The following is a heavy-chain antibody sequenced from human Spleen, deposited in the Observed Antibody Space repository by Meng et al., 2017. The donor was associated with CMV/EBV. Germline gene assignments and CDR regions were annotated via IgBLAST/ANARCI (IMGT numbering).Heavy chain of an antibody. J-gene: IGHJ4*02. Sequence: QGQLRQWGAELFEPPGTLPPTCTLSGVSISSFYWSGSRQPAGKGLEWIGRIYTSGSTNYNPSLKSRVTMSVGTPKNQFSLKLSSVTAADTAVYYCVMITFGGVIGNDYWGQGTLVTVSS. V-gene: IGHV4-59*10. CDR1: GVSISSFY. D-gene: IGHD3-16*01. CDR3: VMITFGGVIGNDY. CDR2: IYTSGST.